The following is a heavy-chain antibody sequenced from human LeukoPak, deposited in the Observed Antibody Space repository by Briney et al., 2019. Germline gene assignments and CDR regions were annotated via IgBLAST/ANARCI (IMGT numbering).Heavy chain of an antibody. Sequence: ASVKVSCKASGYTFTGYYMHWVRQAPGQGLEWMGWINPNSGGTDYAQKFQGRVTMTRDTSISTAYMELSRLRSDDTAVYYCAREDLYYYDSSGSEYFQHWGQGTLVTVSS. D-gene: IGHD3-22*01. CDR2: INPNSGGT. CDR1: GYTFTGYY. V-gene: IGHV1-2*02. CDR3: AREDLYYYDSSGSEYFQH. J-gene: IGHJ1*01.